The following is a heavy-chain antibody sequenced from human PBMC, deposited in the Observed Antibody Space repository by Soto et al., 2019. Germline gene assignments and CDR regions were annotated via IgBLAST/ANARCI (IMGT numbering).Heavy chain of an antibody. J-gene: IGHJ6*02. CDR2: ISWNSGSI. D-gene: IGHD4-17*01. V-gene: IGHV3-9*01. Sequence: GGSLRLSCAASGFTFDDYAMHWVRQAPGKGLEWVSGISWNSGSIGYADSVKGRFTISRDNAKNSLYLQMNSLRAEDTALYYCAKDIYYGDYYYYYGMDVWGQGTTVTVSS. CDR3: AKDIYYGDYYYYYGMDV. CDR1: GFTFDDYA.